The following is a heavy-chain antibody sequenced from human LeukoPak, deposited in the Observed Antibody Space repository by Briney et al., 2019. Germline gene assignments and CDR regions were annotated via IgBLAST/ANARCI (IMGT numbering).Heavy chain of an antibody. D-gene: IGHD3-3*01. CDR2: MNPNNDNT. CDR3: ARDSGGGTYDFSD. J-gene: IGHJ4*02. CDR1: GYTFTSYD. V-gene: IGHV1-8*01. Sequence: GASVKVSCKASGYTFTSYDINWVRQATGQGLEWMGWMNPNNDNTGYAQKLQGRVTMTRNTSISPAYLELISLRSEDTAVYYRARDSGGGTYDFSDWGQGPLVTVSS.